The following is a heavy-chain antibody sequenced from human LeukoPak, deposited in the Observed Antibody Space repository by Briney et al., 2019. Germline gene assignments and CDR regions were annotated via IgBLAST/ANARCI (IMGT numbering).Heavy chain of an antibody. J-gene: IGHJ4*02. CDR3: ARGWFGDFRLFDY. Sequence: SQTLSLTCAVSGGSISSGGYSWSWIRQPPGKGLEWIGYIYHGGSTYYNPSLKSRVTISVDRSKNQFSLKLSSVTAADTAVYYCARGWFGDFRLFDYWGQGTLVTVSS. V-gene: IGHV4-30-2*01. CDR2: IYHGGST. D-gene: IGHD3-10*01. CDR1: GGSISSGGYS.